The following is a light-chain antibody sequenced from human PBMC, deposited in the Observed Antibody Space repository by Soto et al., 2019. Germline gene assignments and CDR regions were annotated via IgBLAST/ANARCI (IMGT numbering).Light chain of an antibody. CDR3: QQYGSSPWT. V-gene: IGKV3-20*01. CDR2: GAS. Sequence: TQSPSTLSGSLGDRVTITCRASQTISSWLAWYQKKPGQAPRLIIYGASSRATGIPDRFSGSGSGTDFTIKIRRMEPEDFEVYYCQQYGSSPWTFGQGTKVDIK. CDR1: QTISSW. J-gene: IGKJ1*01.